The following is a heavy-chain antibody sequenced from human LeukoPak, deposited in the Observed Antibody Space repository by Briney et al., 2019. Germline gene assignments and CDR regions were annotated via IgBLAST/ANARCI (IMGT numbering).Heavy chain of an antibody. CDR3: AREIQSRYMDY. V-gene: IGHV3-74*01. CDR2: INSDGSST. CDR1: GFTISIYR. J-gene: IGHJ4*02. Sequence: GGSLRLSCAASGFTISIYRMHWVRQAPGKGLVWVSCINSDGSSTSYADSVKGRFTISRDNAKNTLYLQMNSLRAEDTAVYYCAREIQSRYMDYWGQGTLVTVSS. D-gene: IGHD6-13*01.